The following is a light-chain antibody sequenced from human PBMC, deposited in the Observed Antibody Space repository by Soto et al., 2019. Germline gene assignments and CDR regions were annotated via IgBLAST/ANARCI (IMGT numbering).Light chain of an antibody. Sequence: PGERVTLSCRASQSVSRSYLTWYQQKPGQAPRLLIYGASTGATSIPARFSGSGSGTDFTLTISSLQPEDFAVYYCQQDYTRFTFGPGTKVDIK. J-gene: IGKJ3*01. CDR1: QSVSRSY. V-gene: IGKV3D-7*01. CDR2: GAS. CDR3: QQDYTRFT.